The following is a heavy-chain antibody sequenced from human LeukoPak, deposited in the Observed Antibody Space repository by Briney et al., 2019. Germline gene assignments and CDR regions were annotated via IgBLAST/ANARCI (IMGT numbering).Heavy chain of an antibody. CDR3: AKIAARFYYYYYGMDV. CDR1: GFTFSSYE. D-gene: IGHD6-6*01. J-gene: IGHJ6*02. CDR2: ISSSGSTI. V-gene: IGHV3-48*03. Sequence: GGSLRLSCAASGFTFSSYEVNWVRQAPGKGLERVSYISSSGSTIYYADSVKGRFTISRDNAKNSLYLQMNSLRAEDTAVYYCAKIAARFYYYYYGMDVWGQGTTVTVSS.